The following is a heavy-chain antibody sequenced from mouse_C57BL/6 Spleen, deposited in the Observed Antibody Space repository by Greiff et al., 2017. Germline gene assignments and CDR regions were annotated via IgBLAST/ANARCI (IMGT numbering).Heavy chain of an antibody. CDR1: GYTFTSYW. Sequence: VQLQQPGAELVRPGTSVKLSCKASGYTFTSYWMHWVKQRPGQGLEWIGVIDPSDSYTNYNQKFKGKATLTVDTSSSTAYMQPSSLTSEDSAVYYCARSDDGYSYYAMDYWGQGTSVTVSS. CDR3: ARSDDGYSYYAMDY. V-gene: IGHV1-59*01. CDR2: IDPSDSYT. D-gene: IGHD2-3*01. J-gene: IGHJ4*01.